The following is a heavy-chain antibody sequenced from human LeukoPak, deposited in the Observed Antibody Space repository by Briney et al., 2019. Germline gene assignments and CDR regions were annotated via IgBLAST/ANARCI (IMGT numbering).Heavy chain of an antibody. CDR2: INAGNGNT. V-gene: IGHV1-3*01. Sequence: ASVNVSCKASGYTFTSYAMHWVRQAPGQRLEWMGWINAGNGNTKYSQKFQGRVTITRDTSASTAYMELSSLRSEDTAVYYCARDPLWFGELPTPDPFDYWGQGTLVTVSS. D-gene: IGHD3-10*01. CDR1: GYTFTSYA. CDR3: ARDPLWFGELPTPDPFDY. J-gene: IGHJ4*02.